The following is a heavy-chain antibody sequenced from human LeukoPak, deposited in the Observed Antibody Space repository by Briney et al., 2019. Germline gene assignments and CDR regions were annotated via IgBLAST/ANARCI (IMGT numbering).Heavy chain of an antibody. V-gene: IGHV4-34*01. D-gene: IGHD6-19*01. CDR3: AREGAVARWYFQH. CDR1: GGSFSGYY. J-gene: IGHJ1*01. CDR2: INHSGST. Sequence: SETLSLTCAVYGGSFSGYYWSWIRQPPGKGLEWIGEINHSGSTNYNPSLKSRVTISVDTSKNQFSLKLSSVTAADTAVYYCAREGAVARWYFQHWGQGTLVTVSS.